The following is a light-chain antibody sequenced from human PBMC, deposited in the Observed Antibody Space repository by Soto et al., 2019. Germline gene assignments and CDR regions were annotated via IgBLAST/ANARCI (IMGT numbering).Light chain of an antibody. CDR3: QQYNNFWT. Sequence: EIVMTQSPATLSVSPGERATLSCRASQSVSSNLAWYHQKPGQAPRLLIYGASTRATGIPDRFSGSGSGTEFTLTISSLLSEDFAVYYCQQYNNFWTFGEGTKVDIK. V-gene: IGKV3-15*01. J-gene: IGKJ1*01. CDR2: GAS. CDR1: QSVSSN.